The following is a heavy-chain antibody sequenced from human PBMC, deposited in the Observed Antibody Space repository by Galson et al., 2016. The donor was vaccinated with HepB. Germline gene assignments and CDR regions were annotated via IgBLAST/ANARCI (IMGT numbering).Heavy chain of an antibody. J-gene: IGHJ4*02. V-gene: IGHV1-46*01. CDR2: MNCNSGRK. CDR3: AREVAGNVDY. Sequence: SVKVSCKASGYTFTNYYLHWVRQTPGQGLEWMGVMNCNSGRKFYAQKFQGRVTMTRDTSTGTVNMELSSMTSEDTAVYSCAREVAGNVDYCGQGTLVTVSS. D-gene: IGHD6-19*01. CDR1: GYTFTNYY.